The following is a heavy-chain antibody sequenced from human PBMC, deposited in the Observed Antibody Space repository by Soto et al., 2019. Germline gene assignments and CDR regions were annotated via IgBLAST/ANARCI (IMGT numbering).Heavy chain of an antibody. J-gene: IGHJ3*02. D-gene: IGHD2-21*01. CDR3: AKDTAGHIVVVIAIPHAFDI. CDR2: ISWNSGSI. Sequence: GGSLRLSCAASRFTFDDYAMHWVRQAPGKGLEWVSGISWNSGSIGYADSVKSRFTISRDNAKNSLYLQMNSLRAEDTALYYCAKDTAGHIVVVIAIPHAFDIWGQGTMVTVSS. V-gene: IGHV3-9*01. CDR1: RFTFDDYA.